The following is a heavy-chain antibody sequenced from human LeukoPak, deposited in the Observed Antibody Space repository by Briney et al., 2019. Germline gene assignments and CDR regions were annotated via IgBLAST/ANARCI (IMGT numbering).Heavy chain of an antibody. CDR1: GYTFTSYF. CDR2: ISAYNGNA. Sequence: ASVRVSCKAAGYTFTSYFISWVRQAPGQGLEWMGWISAYNGNANYAQKFLGRVTMTTDTATSTAYMELWSLRSDDTAVFYCARANYYSDMDVWGQGTPVTVSS. J-gene: IGHJ6*02. CDR3: ARANYYSDMDV. V-gene: IGHV1-18*01.